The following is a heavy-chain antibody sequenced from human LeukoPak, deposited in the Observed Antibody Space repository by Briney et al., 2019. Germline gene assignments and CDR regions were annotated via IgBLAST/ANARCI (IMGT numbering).Heavy chain of an antibody. Sequence: ASVKVSCKASGYTFTGYYMHWVRQAPGQGLEWMGWINPNSGGTNYAQKFQGRVTMTRDTSISTAYMELSRLRSDDTAVYYCASAGYDSSGYSAFDYWGQGTLVTVSS. V-gene: IGHV1-2*02. CDR3: ASAGYDSSGYSAFDY. J-gene: IGHJ4*02. D-gene: IGHD3-22*01. CDR1: GYTFTGYY. CDR2: INPNSGGT.